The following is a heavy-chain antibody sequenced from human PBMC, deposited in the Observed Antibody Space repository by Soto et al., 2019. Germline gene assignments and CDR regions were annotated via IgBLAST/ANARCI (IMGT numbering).Heavy chain of an antibody. CDR3: AREYGGAFDI. J-gene: IGHJ3*02. Sequence: SETLSLTCAVYGGYFSGYYWSWIRQHPGKGLEWIGSIYYSGSTYYNPSLKSRVTISVDTSKNQFSLKLSSVTAADTAVYYCAREYGGAFDIWGQGTMVTVSS. CDR1: GGYFSGYY. V-gene: IGHV4-31*11. D-gene: IGHD2-8*01. CDR2: IYYSGST.